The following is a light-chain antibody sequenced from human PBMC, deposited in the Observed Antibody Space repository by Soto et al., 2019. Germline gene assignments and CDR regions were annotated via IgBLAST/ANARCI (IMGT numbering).Light chain of an antibody. J-gene: IGKJ5*01. CDR1: QTVNNNY. Sequence: EIVLTQSPGTLSLSPVERATLSCVASQTVNNNYLAWYQQKPGQAPRLLIYDAYNRATGIPPRFSGSGSGTDFTLTISSLEPEDSAVYYCQQRNAWPITFGQGTRLEIK. CDR2: DAY. CDR3: QQRNAWPIT. V-gene: IGKV3D-20*02.